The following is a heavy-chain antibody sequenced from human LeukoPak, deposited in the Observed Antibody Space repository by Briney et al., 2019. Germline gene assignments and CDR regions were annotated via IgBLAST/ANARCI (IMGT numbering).Heavy chain of an antibody. J-gene: IGHJ3*02. Sequence: PSETLSLTCAVYGGSFSGYYWSWIRQPPGKGLEWIGEINHSGSTNYNPSLKSRVTISVDTSKNQFSLKLSSVTAADTAVYYCARRGSSGFKGAFDIWGQGTMVTVSS. CDR3: ARRGSSGFKGAFDI. D-gene: IGHD6-19*01. CDR1: GGSFSGYY. V-gene: IGHV4-34*01. CDR2: INHSGST.